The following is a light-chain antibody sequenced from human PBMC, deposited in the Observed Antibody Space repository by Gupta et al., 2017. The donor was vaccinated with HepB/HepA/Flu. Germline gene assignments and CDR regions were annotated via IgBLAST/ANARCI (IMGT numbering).Light chain of an antibody. J-gene: IGKJ5*01. CDR1: QSVSSY. Sequence: EIVLTQSPATLSLSPGERATLSCRASQSVSSYLAWYQQKPGQAPRLLIYDASNRATGIPARFSGSGSGTEFTLTISSLVPEDFAVYYCRQRSNWPITFGQGTRLEIK. V-gene: IGKV3-11*01. CDR3: RQRSNWPIT. CDR2: DAS.